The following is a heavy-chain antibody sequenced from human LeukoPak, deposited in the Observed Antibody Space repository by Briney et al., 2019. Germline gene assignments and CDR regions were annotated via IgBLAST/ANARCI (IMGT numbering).Heavy chain of an antibody. CDR3: ARGSYGGNLDFDY. J-gene: IGHJ4*02. CDR2: IYYSGST. Sequence: SETLSLTCTVSGGSISSYYWSWIRQPPGKGLEWIGYIYYSGSTNYNPSLKSRVTISVDTSKNQFSLKLSSVTAADTAVYYCARGSYGGNLDFDYWGQGTLVTVSS. V-gene: IGHV4-59*01. CDR1: GGSISSYY. D-gene: IGHD4-23*01.